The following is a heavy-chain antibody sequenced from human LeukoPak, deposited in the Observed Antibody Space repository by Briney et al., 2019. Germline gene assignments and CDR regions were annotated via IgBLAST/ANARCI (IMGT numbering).Heavy chain of an antibody. Sequence: GGSLRLSCAASGFTFSSYSMNWVRQAPGKGLEWVSSISSSSSYIYYADSVKGRFTISRDNAKNSLYLQMNSLRAEDTAVYYCARDGVRDGLYFDYWGQGTLVTVSS. CDR1: GFTFSSYS. D-gene: IGHD5-24*01. CDR3: ARDGVRDGLYFDY. CDR2: ISSSSSYI. J-gene: IGHJ4*02. V-gene: IGHV3-21*01.